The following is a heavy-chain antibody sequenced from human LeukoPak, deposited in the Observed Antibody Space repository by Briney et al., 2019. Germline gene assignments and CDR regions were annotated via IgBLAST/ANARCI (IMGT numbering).Heavy chain of an antibody. D-gene: IGHD2-15*01. V-gene: IGHV7-4-1*02. Sequence: ASVKVSCKASGYTFTKYAINWVRQAPGQGLEWMGWINTNTGNPTYVQGFTGRFVFSFDTSVSTTYLQISSLKAEDTAVYYCASGGWDYWGQGTLVTVSS. J-gene: IGHJ4*02. CDR3: ASGGWDY. CDR1: GYTFTKYA. CDR2: INTNTGNP.